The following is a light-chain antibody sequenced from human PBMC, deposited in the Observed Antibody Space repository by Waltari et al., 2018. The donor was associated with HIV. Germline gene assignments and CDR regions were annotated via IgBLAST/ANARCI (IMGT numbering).Light chain of an antibody. CDR3: QTWGTGIQV. V-gene: IGLV4-69*01. Sequence: QLVLTQSPSASPSLGASVKLTCTLSSGPSHSAIPWHQPQPGKGPRYLMKLNSDGSHTKGDGIPDRFSGSSSGAERYLTISTLQSEDEADYYCQTWGTGIQVFGSGTKVTVL. CDR1: SGPSHSA. CDR2: LNSDGSH. J-gene: IGLJ1*01.